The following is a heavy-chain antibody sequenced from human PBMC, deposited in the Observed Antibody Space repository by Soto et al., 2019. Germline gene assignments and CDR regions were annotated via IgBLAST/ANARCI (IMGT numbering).Heavy chain of an antibody. V-gene: IGHV1-69*13. CDR1: GGTFSSYA. CDR2: IIPIFGTA. Sequence: GAPVKVSFKASGGTFSSYAISWGRQAPGQRAEWMGGIIPIFGTANYAQKFQGRVTITADESTSTAYMELSSLRSEDTAVYYCAREGGRSAQWLDRTSYYNWFDPWGQGTLVTVSS. D-gene: IGHD6-19*01. CDR3: AREGGRSAQWLDRTSYYNWFDP. J-gene: IGHJ5*02.